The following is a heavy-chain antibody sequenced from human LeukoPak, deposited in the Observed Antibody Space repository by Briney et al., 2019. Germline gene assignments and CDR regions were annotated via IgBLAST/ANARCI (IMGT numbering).Heavy chain of an antibody. CDR3: ARAEGTTLAPLFEDY. CDR2: IKQDGSEK. Sequence: GGSLRLSCAASGFTFSNYWMSWVGQAQGKGREWVANIKQDGSEKYYVDSVKGRFTISRDNAQNSLFLQMNSLRAEDTAVYYCARAEGTTLAPLFEDYWGQGTLVTVSS. CDR1: GFTFSNYW. D-gene: IGHD1-1*01. V-gene: IGHV3-7*01. J-gene: IGHJ4*02.